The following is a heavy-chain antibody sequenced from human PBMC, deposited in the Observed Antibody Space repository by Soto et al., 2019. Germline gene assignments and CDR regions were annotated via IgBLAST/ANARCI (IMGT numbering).Heavy chain of an antibody. J-gene: IGHJ4*02. V-gene: IGHV3-23*01. CDR2: ISGSGGST. CDR1: GFTFSSYA. CDR3: ADAALRGGITFGGVIVPDSFAY. Sequence: EVQLLESGGGLVQPGGSLRLSCAASGFTFSSYAMSWVRQAPGKGLEWVSAISGSGGSTYYADSGKVRFTISRDISKNTLYLQTKVFRAVDTAVYDGADAALRGGITFGGVIVPDSFAYWGQGTLVTVSS. D-gene: IGHD3-16*02.